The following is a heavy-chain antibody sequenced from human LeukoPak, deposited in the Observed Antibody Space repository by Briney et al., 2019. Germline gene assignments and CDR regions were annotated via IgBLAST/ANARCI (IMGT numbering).Heavy chain of an antibody. J-gene: IGHJ4*02. CDR1: GFTFSSSW. Sequence: GGSLRLSCAVSGFTFSSSWMHWVRQAPGKGLVWVSHIKTDGSTTAYADSVKGRSTISRDNAKNTLYLQMNSLRAEDTGVYYCARGNQQLPRSTPDYWGQGTLVTVSS. CDR2: IKTDGSTT. V-gene: IGHV3-74*01. CDR3: ARGNQQLPRSTPDY. D-gene: IGHD2-2*01.